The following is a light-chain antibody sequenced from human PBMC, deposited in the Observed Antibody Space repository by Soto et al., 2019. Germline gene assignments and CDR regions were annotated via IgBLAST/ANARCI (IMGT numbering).Light chain of an antibody. Sequence: EILMTQSPATLSVSPGDRATLSCRASQSIPTTVAWYQQRSGQAPRLLIHSASTRATGVPARFSGSGSETDFTLTITGLQSEDFAVYYCQQYNSWPETFGQGTKVDIK. J-gene: IGKJ1*01. CDR1: QSIPTT. V-gene: IGKV3-15*01. CDR3: QQYNSWPET. CDR2: SAS.